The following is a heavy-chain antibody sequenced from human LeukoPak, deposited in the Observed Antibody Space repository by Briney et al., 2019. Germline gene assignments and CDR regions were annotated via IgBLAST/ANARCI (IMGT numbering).Heavy chain of an antibody. Sequence: SETLSLTCTVSGGPLSSYYWSWIRQPPGKGLEWIGYIYYSGSTNYNPSLKSRVTISVDTSKNQFSLRLSSVTAADTAVYYCARVTGYMIEDYFDYWGQGTLVTVSS. J-gene: IGHJ4*02. D-gene: IGHD3-22*01. CDR2: IYYSGST. CDR3: ARVTGYMIEDYFDY. CDR1: GGPLSSYY. V-gene: IGHV4-59*01.